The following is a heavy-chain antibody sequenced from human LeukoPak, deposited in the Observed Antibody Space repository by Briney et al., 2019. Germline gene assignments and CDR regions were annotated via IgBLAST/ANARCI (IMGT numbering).Heavy chain of an antibody. CDR2: IYYSEST. J-gene: IGHJ4*02. D-gene: IGHD3-22*01. Sequence: SETLSLTCTVSGGSIGGHYWSWIRQPPGKGLEWIGYIYYSESTNYNPSLKSRVTISVDTSKNQFSLKLSSVTAADTAVYYCARARGYYDSSGYLDWGQGTLVTVSS. V-gene: IGHV4-59*11. CDR3: ARARGYYDSSGYLD. CDR1: GGSIGGHY.